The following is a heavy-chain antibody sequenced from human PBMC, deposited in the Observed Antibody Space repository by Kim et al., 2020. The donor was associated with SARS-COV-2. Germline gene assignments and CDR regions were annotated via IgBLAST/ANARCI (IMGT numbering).Heavy chain of an antibody. CDR2: IIPILGIA. V-gene: IGHV1-69*04. D-gene: IGHD6-13*01. CDR3: ARLAGGYTHSSSWKTPTPQFDY. J-gene: IGHJ4*02. Sequence: SVKVSCKASGGTFSSYAISWVRQAPGQGLEWMGRIIPILGIANYAQKFQGRVTITADKSTSTAYMELSSLRSEDTAVYYCARLAGGYTHSSSWKTPTPQFDYWGQGTLVTVSS. CDR1: GGTFSSYA.